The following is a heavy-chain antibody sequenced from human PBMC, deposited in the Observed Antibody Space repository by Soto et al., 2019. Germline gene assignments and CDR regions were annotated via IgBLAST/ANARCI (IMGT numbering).Heavy chain of an antibody. Sequence: QVQQLESGPGLVKPWDTLSLTCTVSGAYISDFSWSWIRQPAGKGLEWIGRITVNGNTQYKPFFRSRVTMSMETSRKQFSLNLQSATAADTALYYCAIKSGENWTYEAHWGQGTLVTVSS. V-gene: IGHV4-4*07. J-gene: IGHJ1*01. CDR1: GAYISDFS. CDR2: ITVNGNT. D-gene: IGHD1-7*01. CDR3: AIKSGENWTYEAH.